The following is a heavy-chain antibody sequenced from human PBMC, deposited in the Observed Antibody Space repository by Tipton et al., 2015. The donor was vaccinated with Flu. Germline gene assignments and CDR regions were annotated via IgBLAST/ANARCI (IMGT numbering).Heavy chain of an antibody. CDR1: GFTFSSYA. CDR2: ISGSGGST. D-gene: IGHD3-9*01. Sequence: SLRLSCAASGFTFSSYAMSWVRQAPGKGLEWVSAISGSGGSTYYADSVKGRFTISRDNSKNTLYLQMNSLRAEDTAVYYCAKSGLRYFDWLPVGAFDIWGQGTMVPVSS. J-gene: IGHJ3*02. V-gene: IGHV3-23*01. CDR3: AKSGLRYFDWLPVGAFDI.